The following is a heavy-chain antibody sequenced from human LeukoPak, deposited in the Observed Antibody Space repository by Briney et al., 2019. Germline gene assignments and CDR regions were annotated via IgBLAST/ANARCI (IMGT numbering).Heavy chain of an antibody. CDR3: ARLELLAGYQLLPYYYYYGMDV. V-gene: IGHV1-69*04. D-gene: IGHD2-2*01. CDR2: IIPILGIA. J-gene: IGHJ6*02. CDR1: GGTFSSYA. Sequence: GASVRVSCKASGGTFSSYAISWVRQAPGQGLEWMGRIIPILGIANYAQKFQGRVTITADKSTSTAYMELSSLRSDDTAVYYCARLELLAGYQLLPYYYYYGMDVWGQGTTVTVSS.